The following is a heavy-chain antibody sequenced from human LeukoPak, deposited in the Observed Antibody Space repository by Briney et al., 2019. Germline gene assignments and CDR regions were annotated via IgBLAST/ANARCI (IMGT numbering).Heavy chain of an antibody. Sequence: SETLSLTFAVYGGSFSCYYWSWIRPPPGKGLEWIGEINHSGSTNYNPSLKSRVTISVDTSKNQFSLKLSSVTAADTAVYYCARLYYDILTGYSNWFDPWGQGTLVTVSS. D-gene: IGHD3-9*01. J-gene: IGHJ5*02. V-gene: IGHV4-34*01. CDR2: INHSGST. CDR3: ARLYYDILTGYSNWFDP. CDR1: GGSFSCYY.